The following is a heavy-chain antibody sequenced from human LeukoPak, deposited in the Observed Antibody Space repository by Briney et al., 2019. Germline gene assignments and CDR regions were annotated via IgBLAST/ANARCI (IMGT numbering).Heavy chain of an antibody. Sequence: GGSLRLSCTASGFTFSTYWMSWVRQAQGKGLEWVANIKQDGSEIYYVDSVKGRFTISRDNAKNSLYLQMNNLRAEDTAVYYCASLIWGGDFDIWGQGTMVTVSS. CDR1: GFTFSTYW. CDR3: ASLIWGGDFDI. D-gene: IGHD3-16*01. J-gene: IGHJ3*02. V-gene: IGHV3-7*01. CDR2: IKQDGSEI.